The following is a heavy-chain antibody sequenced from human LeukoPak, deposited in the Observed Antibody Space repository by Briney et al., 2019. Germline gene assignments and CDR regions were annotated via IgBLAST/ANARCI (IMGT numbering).Heavy chain of an antibody. CDR3: ARDGSLGDDDYGDYVYGY. CDR2: IIPIFGTA. V-gene: IGHV1-69*13. CDR1: GGTFSSYA. D-gene: IGHD4-17*01. Sequence: GASVTVSCKASGGTFSSYAISWVRQTPGRGLEWMGGIIPIFGTAIYAQKFQGRVTITADESTSTAYMELSSLRSEDTAVYYCARDGSLGDDDYGDYVYGYWGQGTLVTVSS. J-gene: IGHJ4*02.